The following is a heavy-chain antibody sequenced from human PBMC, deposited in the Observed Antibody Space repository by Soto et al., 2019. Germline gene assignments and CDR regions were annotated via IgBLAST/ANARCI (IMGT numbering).Heavy chain of an antibody. CDR3: TIAPQWLVRKFDY. Sequence: GGSLRLSCAASGFTFSNAWLNWVRQAPGKGLEWVGRIKSKTDGGTTDYAAPVKGRFTISRDDSKSTLYLQMNSLKTEDAAVYYCTIAPQWLVRKFDYWGQGTLVTVSS. V-gene: IGHV3-15*07. J-gene: IGHJ4*02. CDR2: IKSKTDGGTT. CDR1: GFTFSNAW. D-gene: IGHD6-19*01.